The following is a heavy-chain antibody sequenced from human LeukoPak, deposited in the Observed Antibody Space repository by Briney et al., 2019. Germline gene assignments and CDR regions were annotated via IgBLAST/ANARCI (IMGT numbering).Heavy chain of an antibody. CDR3: AKDWGSGGWYNYFDP. D-gene: IGHD6-19*01. CDR1: GFTISSHG. CDR2: IAYHGNTE. V-gene: IGHV3-30*18. Sequence: GGSLRLSCAVSGFTISSHGMHWFRQAPGKGPEWVAMIAYHGNTEYYGDSVKGRFTISRDNSKDTLYLQMDSLRAEDTAVYHCAKDWGSGGWYNYFDPWGQGTLVTVSS. J-gene: IGHJ5*02.